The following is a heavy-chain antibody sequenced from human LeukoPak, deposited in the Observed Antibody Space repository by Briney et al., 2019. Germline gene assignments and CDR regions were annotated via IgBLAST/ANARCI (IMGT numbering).Heavy chain of an antibody. CDR3: AREWVAARPWFDP. V-gene: IGHV3-21*01. Sequence: KSGGSLRLSCAASGFTFSSYSMNWVRQAPGKGLEWVSSISSSSSYTYYADSVKVRFTIARDKAKNSLYLQMNSLRAEDTAVYYCAREWVAARPWFDPWGQGTLVTVSS. J-gene: IGHJ5*02. CDR1: GFTFSSYS. CDR2: ISSSSSYT. D-gene: IGHD6-6*01.